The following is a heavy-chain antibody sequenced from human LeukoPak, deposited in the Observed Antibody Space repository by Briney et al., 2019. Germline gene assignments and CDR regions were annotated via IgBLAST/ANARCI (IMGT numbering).Heavy chain of an antibody. J-gene: IGHJ4*02. CDR2: IYYSGST. D-gene: IGHD4-17*01. V-gene: IGHV4-39*01. Sequence: SETLSLTCTVSGGSISSSSYYWGWIRQPPGKGLEWIGSIYYSGSTYYNPSLKSRVTISVDTSKNQFSLKLSTVTAADTAVYYCARHFLTRGNEVTTPPDYWGQGTLVTVSS. CDR1: GGSISSSSYY. CDR3: ARHFLTRGNEVTTPPDY.